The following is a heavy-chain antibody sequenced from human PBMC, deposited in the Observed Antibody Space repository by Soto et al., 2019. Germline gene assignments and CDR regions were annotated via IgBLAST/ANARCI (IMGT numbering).Heavy chain of an antibody. CDR2: IYASGSP. J-gene: IGHJ4*02. V-gene: IGHV4-59*01. Sequence: LSETLSLTCTISGGSISVYYWSWVRQPPGHELEWIGYIYASGSPYYNPSLRSRVTISADTSKNQISLKLTSPTAADTAVYYCARGVGSSPPRYWGRGTLVTVSS. CDR1: GGSISVYY. CDR3: ARGVGSSPPRY. D-gene: IGHD1-26*01.